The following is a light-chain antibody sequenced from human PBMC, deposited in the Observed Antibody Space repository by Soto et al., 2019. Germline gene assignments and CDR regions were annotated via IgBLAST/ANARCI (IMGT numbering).Light chain of an antibody. CDR2: DVS. J-gene: IGLJ2*01. CDR1: SRNDGGYNY. V-gene: IGLV2-11*01. Sequence: QSALTQPRSVTGSPGQSVTISCTGTSRNDGGYNYVSWYQQHPGKAPKLMIYDVSKRPSGVPDRFSGSKSGNTASLTISWLQAEDEADYYCCSYAGSYTLVFGGGTKVTVL. CDR3: CSYAGSYTLV.